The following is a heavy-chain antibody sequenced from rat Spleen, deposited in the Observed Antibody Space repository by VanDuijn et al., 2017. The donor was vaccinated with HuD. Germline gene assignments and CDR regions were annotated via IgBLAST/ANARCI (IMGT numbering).Heavy chain of an antibody. Sequence: EVQLVESGGGLVQPGRSLKFSCAASGFTFSDYAMAWVRQAPKRGLEWVATIIYDGSSTYYRDSVKGRFTISRDNAKSTLYLQMDSLRSEDTATYYCARHGGPGTFYWYFDFWGPGTMVTVSS. CDR2: IIYDGSST. J-gene: IGHJ1*01. CDR3: ARHGGPGTFYWYFDF. D-gene: IGHD5-1*01. V-gene: IGHV5-17*01. CDR1: GFTFSDYA.